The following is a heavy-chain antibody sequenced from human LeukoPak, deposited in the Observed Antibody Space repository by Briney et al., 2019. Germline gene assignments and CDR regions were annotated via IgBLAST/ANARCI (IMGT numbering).Heavy chain of an antibody. J-gene: IGHJ4*02. CDR1: GGSLSGYY. V-gene: IGHV4-34*01. D-gene: IGHD5-18*01. Sequence: PSETLSLTCAVYGGSLSGYYWSWIRQPPGKGLEWIGEINHSGSTNYNPSHKSRVTISVDTSKNQLSLKLSSMTAADTAMYYCASKEYTYGYFDYWGQGTLVTVSS. CDR3: ASKEYTYGYFDY. CDR2: INHSGST.